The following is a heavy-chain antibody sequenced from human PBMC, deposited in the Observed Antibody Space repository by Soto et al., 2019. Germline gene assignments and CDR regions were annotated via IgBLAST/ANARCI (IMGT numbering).Heavy chain of an antibody. CDR2: ISEDSGTT. CDR3: AKDRTIASRNFDS. D-gene: IGHD6-6*01. CDR1: GFNFNTNG. V-gene: IGHV3-23*01. Sequence: PGGSLRLSCATSGFNFNTNGMTWVRQAPGKGLEWVSIISEDSGTTYYAESAKGRFTVSRDNSKNTLYLQMNSLRAEDTAVYYCAKDRTIASRNFDSWGQGALVTVSS. J-gene: IGHJ4*02.